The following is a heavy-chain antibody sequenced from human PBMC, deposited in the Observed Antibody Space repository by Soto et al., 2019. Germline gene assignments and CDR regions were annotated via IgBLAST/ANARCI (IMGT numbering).Heavy chain of an antibody. Sequence: SVKVSCKAAGGTFSSYAISWVRQAPGQGLEWMGGIIPIFGTANYAQKFQGRVTIPADESTSTAYMELSSLRSEDTAVYYCARDPTYYYDSSGYYYVPWGQGTLVTVSS. CDR1: GGTFSSYA. V-gene: IGHV1-69*13. D-gene: IGHD3-22*01. J-gene: IGHJ5*02. CDR2: IIPIFGTA. CDR3: ARDPTYYYDSSGYYYVP.